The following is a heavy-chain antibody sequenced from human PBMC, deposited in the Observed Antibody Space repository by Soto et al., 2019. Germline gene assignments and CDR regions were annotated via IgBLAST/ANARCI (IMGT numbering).Heavy chain of an antibody. CDR1: GGSISSYY. D-gene: IGHD3-16*01. CDR2: IYDSGST. V-gene: IGHV4-59*01. CDR3: AGVWGYAFDY. Sequence: QVQLQESGPGLVKPSETLSLTCTVSGGSISSYYWSWIRQPPGKGLEWIGYIYDSGSTNYNPSLKSRVTMSVDTSKNQSSLKLSSVPAADTAVYFCAGVWGYAFDYWGQGTLVTVSS. J-gene: IGHJ4*02.